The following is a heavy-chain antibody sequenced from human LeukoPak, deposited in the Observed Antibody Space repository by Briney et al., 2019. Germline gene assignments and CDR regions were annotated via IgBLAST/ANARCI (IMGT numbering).Heavy chain of an antibody. CDR3: AKDLIAYCSGDCYSNYYYGMDV. CDR2: ISFGGSNK. J-gene: IGHJ6*02. CDR1: GFTFSSYG. V-gene: IGHV3-30*18. D-gene: IGHD2-21*02. Sequence: WGTLSLSCAASGFTFSSYGMHWVRPAPGQGLEWVVVISFGGSNKYYKDSVRGRITIYRDNSTNTLYLQMNSLRAEETAWYYGAKDLIAYCSGDCYSNYYYGMDVWGQGTTVTVSS.